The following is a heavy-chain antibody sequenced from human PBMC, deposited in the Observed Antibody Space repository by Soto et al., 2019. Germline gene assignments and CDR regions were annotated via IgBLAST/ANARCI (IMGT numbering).Heavy chain of an antibody. Sequence: QVQLVQSGAEVKKPGSSLKVSCKTSGVTFSTSGISWVRQGPGQGLEWMGGIIPLFGTPKYARKFQGRVSITAYDSSTTPCLELSGFSSADTAIYYCARVPPSIGGGGNGYRLDSYFDSWGQGSQVVVSS. V-gene: IGHV1-69*01. CDR3: ARVPPSIGGGGNGYRLDSYFDS. CDR2: IIPLFGTP. D-gene: IGHD3-16*01. J-gene: IGHJ4*03. CDR1: GVTFSTSG.